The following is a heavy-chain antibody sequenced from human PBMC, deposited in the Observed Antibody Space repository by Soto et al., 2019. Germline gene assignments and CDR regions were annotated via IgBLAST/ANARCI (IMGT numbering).Heavy chain of an antibody. CDR1: GFTFSSYA. Sequence: EVQLLESGGGLVQPGGSLRLSCSASGFTFSSYAMGWIRQAPGKGLEWVSSISYNGGSAYSADSVKGRFAISRDNSKNALYLQMNSLRAEDTAVYCCAKIDLTTNNFDLWGQGTLVTVSS. J-gene: IGHJ4*02. V-gene: IGHV3-23*01. CDR2: ISYNGGSA. CDR3: AKIDLTTNNFDL. D-gene: IGHD4-17*01.